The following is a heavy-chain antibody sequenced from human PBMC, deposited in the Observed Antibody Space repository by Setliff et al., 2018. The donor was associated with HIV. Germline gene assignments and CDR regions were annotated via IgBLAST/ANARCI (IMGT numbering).Heavy chain of an antibody. CDR1: GGSISSSNW. V-gene: IGHV4-4*02. Sequence: ETLSLTCAVSGGSISSSNWWSWVRQPPGKGLEWIGEIYHSGSTNYNPSLKSRVTISVDKSKNQFSLKLRSVTAADTAVYYCARTLIAAAGTFDYWGQGTLVT. J-gene: IGHJ4*02. CDR3: ARTLIAAAGTFDY. D-gene: IGHD6-13*01. CDR2: IYHSGST.